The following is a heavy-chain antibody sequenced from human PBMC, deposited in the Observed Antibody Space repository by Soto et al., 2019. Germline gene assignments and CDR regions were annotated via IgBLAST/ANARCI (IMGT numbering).Heavy chain of an antibody. J-gene: IGHJ5*02. D-gene: IGHD2-15*01. CDR1: GGSISSYY. Sequence: QVQLQESGPGLVKPSETLSLTCTVSGGSISSYYWSWIRQPPGKGLEWIGYIYYSGSTKYNPSLKSRVTISVDTSKNQFPLKLSSVTAADTAVYYCARHVGYYSQGEWFDPWGQGTLVTVSS. V-gene: IGHV4-59*08. CDR2: IYYSGST. CDR3: ARHVGYYSQGEWFDP.